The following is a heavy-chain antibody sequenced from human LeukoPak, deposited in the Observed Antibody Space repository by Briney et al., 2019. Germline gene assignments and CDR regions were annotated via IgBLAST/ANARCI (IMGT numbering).Heavy chain of an antibody. Sequence: SVKASCKASGDTFRSYAIIWVRQAPGRGLEWMGGIIPIFGTTNYAQMFQGRVTTTADKSTDTAYMELSSLTSEDTAVYYCAKDLERSFSGYEMSPYHYYYMDVWGKGTTVTVSS. CDR1: GDTFRSYA. J-gene: IGHJ6*03. CDR2: IIPIFGTT. V-gene: IGHV1-69*06. CDR3: AKDLERSFSGYEMSPYHYYYMDV. D-gene: IGHD5-12*01.